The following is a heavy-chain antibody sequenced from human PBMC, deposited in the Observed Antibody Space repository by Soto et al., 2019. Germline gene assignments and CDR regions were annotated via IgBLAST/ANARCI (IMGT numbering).Heavy chain of an antibody. V-gene: IGHV3-30-3*01. CDR3: ARDQDPYGMDV. CDR1: GFTFSSYA. Sequence: LRLSCAASGFTFSSYAMHWVRQAPGKGLEWVAVISYDGSNKYYADSVKGRFTISRDNSKNTLYLQMNSLRAEDTAVYYCARDQDPYGMDVWGQGTTVTVSS. J-gene: IGHJ6*02. CDR2: ISYDGSNK.